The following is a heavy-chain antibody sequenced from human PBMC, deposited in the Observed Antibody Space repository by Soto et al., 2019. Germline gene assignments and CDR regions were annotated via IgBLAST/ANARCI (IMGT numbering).Heavy chain of an antibody. D-gene: IGHD3-16*01. CDR3: AADSPAWGAYVFDY. CDR1: GFTFKTAW. Sequence: GGSLRLSCAASGFTFKTAWMNWVRQSPGKGLEWVGRIKSENDGGIIDYAAPAKGRFIISRDDSKNTVYLEMNSLNTEDTAVYYCAADSPAWGAYVFDYWGQGILVTVSS. CDR2: IKSENDGGII. J-gene: IGHJ4*02. V-gene: IGHV3-15*07.